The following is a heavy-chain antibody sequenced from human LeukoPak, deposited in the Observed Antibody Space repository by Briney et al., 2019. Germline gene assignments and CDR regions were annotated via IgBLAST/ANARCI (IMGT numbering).Heavy chain of an antibody. Sequence: ASVKVSCKASGYTFTSYGISWVRQTPGQGLEWMGWISAYNGNTNYAQKLQGRVTMTTDTSTSTAYMELRSLRSDDTAVYYCARDAVTMVRGALDYWGQGTLVTVSS. D-gene: IGHD3-10*01. V-gene: IGHV1-18*01. CDR2: ISAYNGNT. CDR3: ARDAVTMVRGALDY. J-gene: IGHJ4*02. CDR1: GYTFTSYG.